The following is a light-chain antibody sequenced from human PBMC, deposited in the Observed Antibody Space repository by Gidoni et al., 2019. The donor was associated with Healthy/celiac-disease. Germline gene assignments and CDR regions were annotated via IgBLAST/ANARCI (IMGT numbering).Light chain of an antibody. CDR2: GAS. V-gene: IGKV3-15*01. Sequence: VMTHSPAIVSVSPGDTATLSCRACQAINSNLAWYQQRPGQAPRLLIYGASTRATGIPARFSGSGSGTEFTLTISSLQFEDFAVYYCHQYRNWPSLTFGGGTKVDIK. CDR1: QAINSN. CDR3: HQYRNWPSLT. J-gene: IGKJ4*01.